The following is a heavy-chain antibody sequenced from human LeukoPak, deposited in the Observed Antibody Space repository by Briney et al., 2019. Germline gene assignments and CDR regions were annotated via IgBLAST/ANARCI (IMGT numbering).Heavy chain of an antibody. Sequence: GGSLRLSRAASGFTFSSYAMSWVRQAPGKGLEWVSAISGSGGSTYYADSVKGRFTISRDNSKNTLYLQMNSLRAEDTAVYYCVLSSSSWYYYYMDVWGKGTTVTVSS. CDR3: VLSSSSWYYYYMDV. D-gene: IGHD6-13*01. V-gene: IGHV3-23*01. J-gene: IGHJ6*03. CDR1: GFTFSSYA. CDR2: ISGSGGST.